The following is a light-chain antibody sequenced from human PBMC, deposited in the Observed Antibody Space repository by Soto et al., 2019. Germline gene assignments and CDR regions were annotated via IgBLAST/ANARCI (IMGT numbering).Light chain of an antibody. CDR3: QQYSKEST. Sequence: DVEVTLSPSTLPTSIGDRFTINCRASQNVSNWLAWYQQKPGKAPKLLIYKTSRLESGVPSRFSASGSGTDLSLPINSLQSDDFATYFCQQYSKESTFGQGTKLEIK. V-gene: IGKV1-5*03. J-gene: IGKJ2*01. CDR1: QNVSNW. CDR2: KTS.